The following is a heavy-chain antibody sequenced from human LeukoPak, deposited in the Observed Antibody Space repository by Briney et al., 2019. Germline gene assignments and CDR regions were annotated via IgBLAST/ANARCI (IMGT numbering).Heavy chain of an antibody. CDR2: IRYDGSNK. D-gene: IGHD2-2*01. J-gene: IGHJ4*02. CDR1: GFTFSSYG. CDR3: AKVSLGVVVPAATGHKVDY. V-gene: IGHV3-30*02. Sequence: AGGSLRLSCAASGFTFSSYGMHWVRQAPGKGLEWVAFIRYDGSNKYYADSVKGRFTISRDNSKNTLYQQMNSLRAEDTAVYYCAKVSLGVVVPAATGHKVDYWGQGTLVTVSS.